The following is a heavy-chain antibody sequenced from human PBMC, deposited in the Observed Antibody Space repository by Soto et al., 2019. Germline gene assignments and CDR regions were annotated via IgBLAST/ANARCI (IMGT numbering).Heavy chain of an antibody. V-gene: IGHV3-7*03. D-gene: IGHD3-16*01. CDR1: GFTFSSYW. CDR3: VTDWGQISGA. Sequence: EVHLVESGGGLVQPGGSLRLSCAASGFTFSSYWMSWARQGPGKGLEWVAVIKQDSSETYYVNSVKGRFTVSRDNTKKSLYLQMNTLRVEDTAVYYCVTDWGQISGAWGKGVLVTVS. J-gene: IGHJ5*02. CDR2: IKQDSSET.